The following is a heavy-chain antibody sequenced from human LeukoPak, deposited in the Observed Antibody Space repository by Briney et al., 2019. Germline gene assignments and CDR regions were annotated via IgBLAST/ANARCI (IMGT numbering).Heavy chain of an antibody. CDR1: GFTFSSYA. J-gene: IGHJ4*02. CDR3: ARDRRDSGIDY. V-gene: IGHV3-30-3*01. D-gene: IGHD3-10*01. Sequence: GGSLRLSCAASGFTFSSYAMHWVRQAPGKGLEWVAVISYDGSNKYYADSVKGRFTISRDNSKNTLYLQMNSLRAEDTAVYYCARDRRDSGIDYWGQGTLVTVSS. CDR2: ISYDGSNK.